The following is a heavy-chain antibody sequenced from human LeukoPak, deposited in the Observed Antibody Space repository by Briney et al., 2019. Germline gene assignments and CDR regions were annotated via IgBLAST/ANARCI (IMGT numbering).Heavy chain of an antibody. V-gene: IGHV4-34*01. Sequence: SETLSLTCAVYGGSFSGYYWSWIRQPPGKGLEWIGEINHSGSTNYNPSLKSRVTISVDTSKNQFSLKLSSVTAADTAVYYCAEGRGEYYFDYWGQGTLVTVSS. CDR3: AEGRGEYYFDY. CDR1: GGSFSGYY. CDR2: INHSGST. J-gene: IGHJ4*02. D-gene: IGHD3-16*01.